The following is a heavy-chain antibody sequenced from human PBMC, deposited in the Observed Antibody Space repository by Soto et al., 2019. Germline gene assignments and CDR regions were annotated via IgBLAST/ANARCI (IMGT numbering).Heavy chain of an antibody. D-gene: IGHD6-13*01. CDR1: GYTFTGYY. Sequence: GASVKVSCKASGYTFTGYYMHWVRQAPGQGLEWMGWINPNSGGTNYAQKFQGWVTMTRDTSISTAYMELSRLRSDDTAVYYCARAGYSSSWSWGSGYYYYGMDVWGQGTTVTVSS. V-gene: IGHV1-2*04. CDR2: INPNSGGT. CDR3: ARAGYSSSWSWGSGYYYYGMDV. J-gene: IGHJ6*02.